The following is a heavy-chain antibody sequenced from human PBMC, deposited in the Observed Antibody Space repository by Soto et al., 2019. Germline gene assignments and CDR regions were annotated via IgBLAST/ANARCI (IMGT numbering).Heavy chain of an antibody. Sequence: PGGSLRLSCAASGFSFSSYGMQWVRQAPGKGPEWVGVISHDGSTKYYADSVKGRFTISRDNPKNTLYLQMNSLRADDTAVYYCAKEENMYSSSWYYPYWGQGTLVTVSS. J-gene: IGHJ4*02. CDR1: GFSFSSYG. CDR2: ISHDGSTK. D-gene: IGHD6-13*01. V-gene: IGHV3-30*18. CDR3: AKEENMYSSSWYYPY.